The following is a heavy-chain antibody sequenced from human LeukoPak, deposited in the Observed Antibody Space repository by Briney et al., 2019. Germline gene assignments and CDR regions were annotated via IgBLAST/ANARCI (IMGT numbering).Heavy chain of an antibody. CDR1: GGSISSYY. CDR2: INHSGST. J-gene: IGHJ3*02. CDR3: ARDGRSGGSWKAFDI. D-gene: IGHD2-15*01. Sequence: SETLSLTCTVSGGSISSYYWSWIRQPPGKGLEWVGEINHSGSTNYNPSLKSRVTISVDTSKNQFSLKLSSVTAADTAVYYCARDGRSGGSWKAFDIWGQGTMVTVSS. V-gene: IGHV4-34*01.